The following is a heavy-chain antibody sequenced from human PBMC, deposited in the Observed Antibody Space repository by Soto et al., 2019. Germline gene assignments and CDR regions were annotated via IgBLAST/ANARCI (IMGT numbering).Heavy chain of an antibody. CDR1: GCTFTSYG. V-gene: IGHV1-18*01. J-gene: IGHJ6*02. Sequence: ASVKVSCKASGCTFTSYGISWVRQAPGQGLEWMGWISAYNGNTNYAQKLQGRVTMTTDTSTSTAYMELKSLRSDDTAVYYCARAVLRFLEWSPSYGMDVWGQGTTVTVSS. CDR3: ARAVLRFLEWSPSYGMDV. CDR2: ISAYNGNT. D-gene: IGHD3-3*01.